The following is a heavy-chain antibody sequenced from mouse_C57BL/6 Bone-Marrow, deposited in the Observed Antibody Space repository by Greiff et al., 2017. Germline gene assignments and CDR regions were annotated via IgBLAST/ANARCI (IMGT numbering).Heavy chain of an antibody. J-gene: IGHJ3*01. CDR1: GYAFTNYL. V-gene: IGHV1-54*01. Sequence: QVQLQQSGAELVRPGTSVKVSCKASGYAFTNYLIEWVKQRPGQGLEWIGVINPGSGGTNYNEKFKGKATLTVDKSSSTAYVQLSSLTSEDSAVYFCARSKNWDSWFGYWGQGTLVTVSA. CDR3: ARSKNWDSWFGY. D-gene: IGHD4-1*01. CDR2: INPGSGGT.